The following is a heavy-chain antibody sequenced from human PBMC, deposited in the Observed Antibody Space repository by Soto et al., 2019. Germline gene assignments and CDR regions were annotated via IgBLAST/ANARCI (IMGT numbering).Heavy chain of an antibody. V-gene: IGHV4-61*01. CDR3: ARAATAYQGYGMDV. Sequence: QVQLQESGPGLVKPSETLSLTCTVSGGSVSSGSYYWSWIRQPPGKGLEWIGYIYYSGSTNYNPSLTSRVTISVDTSKNQFSLKLSSVTAADTAVYYCARAATAYQGYGMDVWGQGTTVTVSS. CDR2: IYYSGST. J-gene: IGHJ6*02. D-gene: IGHD2-2*01. CDR1: GGSVSSGSYY.